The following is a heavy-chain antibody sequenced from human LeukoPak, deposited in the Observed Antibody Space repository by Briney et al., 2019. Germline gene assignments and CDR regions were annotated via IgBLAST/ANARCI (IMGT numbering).Heavy chain of an antibody. CDR3: AGIFNDHGGIGFDY. CDR2: IYNRRYT. CDR1: GGSISNYY. D-gene: IGHD4-23*01. J-gene: IGHJ4*02. Sequence: SETLSLTCTVSGGSISNYYLGWIRQPPGQGLESIGFIYNRRYTSYNPSLMSRVTISAVTTTNHFSLRLTSMIAADTTVYYCAGIFNDHGGIGFDYWGQGTLVTVSS. V-gene: IGHV4-59*01.